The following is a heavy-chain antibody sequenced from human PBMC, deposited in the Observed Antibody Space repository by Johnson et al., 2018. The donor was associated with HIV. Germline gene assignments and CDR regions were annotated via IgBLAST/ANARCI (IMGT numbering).Heavy chain of an antibody. CDR1: GFSFSDYY. CDR3: AKDVELHGAFDI. J-gene: IGHJ3*02. CDR2: IYSGGST. Sequence: VQLVESGGGVVQPGGSLRLSCAASGFSFSDYYMSWIRQAPGKGLEWVSVIYSGGSTYHADSVKGRFTISRDNSKNTLYLQMNSLRAEDTAVYYCAKDVELHGAFDIWGQGTMVTVSS. V-gene: IGHV3-66*01. D-gene: IGHD1-26*01.